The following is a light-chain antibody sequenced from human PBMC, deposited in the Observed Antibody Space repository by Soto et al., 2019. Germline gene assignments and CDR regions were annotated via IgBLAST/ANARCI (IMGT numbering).Light chain of an antibody. V-gene: IGKV3-11*01. J-gene: IGKJ5*01. CDR1: QNVNNF. CDR2: DAS. CDR3: QQRSNWPT. Sequence: EVVVTQSPATLSLSPGARAPFSCRASQNVNNFLAWYQQKPGQAPRLLIYDASNRATGIPARFSGSGSGTDFTLTISSLESEDFAIYYCQQRSNWPTFGQGTRLEI.